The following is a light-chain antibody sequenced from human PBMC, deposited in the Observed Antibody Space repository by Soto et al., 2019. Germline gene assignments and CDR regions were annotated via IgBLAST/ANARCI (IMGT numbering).Light chain of an antibody. J-gene: IGLJ3*02. CDR1: SSDVSDYNY. CDR3: CSYAGRSTWV. CDR2: DVS. Sequence: QSALTQSRSVSGSPGQSVTISCTGNSSDVSDYNYVSWYQQHPGKAPKLMIYDVSKWPSGVPDRFSGSKSGNTASLTISGLQAEDEADYYCCSYAGRSTWVFGGGTKVTVL. V-gene: IGLV2-11*01.